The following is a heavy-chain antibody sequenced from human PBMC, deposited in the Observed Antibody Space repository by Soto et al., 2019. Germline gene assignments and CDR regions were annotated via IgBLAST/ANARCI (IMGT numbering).Heavy chain of an antibody. V-gene: IGHV3-64*01. Sequence: GGSLRLSCAASGFTFSSYAMHWVRQAPGKGLEYVSAISSNGGSTYYANSVKGRFTISRDNSKNTLYLQMGSLRAEDMAVYYCARVGQEGGHSSWYYYYYSYYMDVCGKGTTVTXSS. D-gene: IGHD6-13*01. CDR2: ISSNGGST. CDR1: GFTFSSYA. CDR3: ARVGQEGGHSSWYYYYYSYYMDV. J-gene: IGHJ6*03.